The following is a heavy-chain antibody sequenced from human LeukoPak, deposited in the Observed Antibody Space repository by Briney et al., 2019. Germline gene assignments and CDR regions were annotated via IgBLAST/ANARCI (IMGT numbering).Heavy chain of an antibody. V-gene: IGHV3-9*01. CDR3: ASLYSGSYSSDH. D-gene: IGHD1-26*01. Sequence: GRSLRLSCAASGFTFDDYAMHWVRQAPGKGLEWVSGISWNSGSIGYADSVKGRFTISRDNAKNSLYLQMNSLRTKDTALYYCASLYSGSYSSDHWGQGTLVTVSS. J-gene: IGHJ4*02. CDR2: ISWNSGSI. CDR1: GFTFDDYA.